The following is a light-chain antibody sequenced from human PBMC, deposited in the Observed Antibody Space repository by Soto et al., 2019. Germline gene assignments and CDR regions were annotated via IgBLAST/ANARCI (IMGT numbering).Light chain of an antibody. Sequence: EIVVTQSPATLSVSPGERATLSCRASQSVGNNFAWYQQKPGQAPRLPIFATSTRATGVPARFSGSGSGTEFTLTISSLQSEDFAVYCCQQYGDWPLTFGGGAKVEIE. CDR2: ATS. CDR3: QQYGDWPLT. V-gene: IGKV3-15*01. J-gene: IGKJ4*01. CDR1: QSVGNN.